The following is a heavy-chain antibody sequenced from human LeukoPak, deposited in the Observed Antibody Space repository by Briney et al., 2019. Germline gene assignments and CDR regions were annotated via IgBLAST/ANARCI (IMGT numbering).Heavy chain of an antibody. CDR1: GYTLTELS. CDR2: FDPEDGET. J-gene: IGHJ4*02. CDR3: ATDRGDIVVVPAALHY. V-gene: IGHV1-24*01. D-gene: IGHD2-2*01. Sequence: ASVKVSFKVSGYTLTELSMHWVRQAPGKGLEWMGGFDPEDGETIYAQKFQGRVTMTEDTSTDTAYMELSSLRSEDTAVYYCATDRGDIVVVPAALHYWGQGTLVTVSS.